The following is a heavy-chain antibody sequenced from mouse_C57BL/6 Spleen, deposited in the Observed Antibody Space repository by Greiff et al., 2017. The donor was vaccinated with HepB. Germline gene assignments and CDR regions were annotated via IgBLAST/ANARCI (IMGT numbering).Heavy chain of an antibody. D-gene: IGHD3-2*02. CDR3: TRPGPAWFAY. CDR2: IDPETGGT. V-gene: IGHV1-15*01. J-gene: IGHJ3*01. CDR1: GYTFTDYE. Sequence: VQLQQSGAELVRPGASVTLSCKASGYTFTDYEMHWVKQTPVHGLEWIGAIDPETGGTAYNQKFKGKAILTADKSSSTAYMELRSLTSEDSAVYYCTRPGPAWFAYWGQGTLVTVSA.